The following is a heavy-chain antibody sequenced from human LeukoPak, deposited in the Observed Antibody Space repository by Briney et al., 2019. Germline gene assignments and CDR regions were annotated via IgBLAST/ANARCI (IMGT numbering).Heavy chain of an antibody. V-gene: IGHV3-21*01. J-gene: IGHJ4*02. CDR2: ISSSSSSI. CDR3: ARGGRHLSFFDY. Sequence: GGSLRLSCAASGFTFSSDSMNWVRQAPGKGLEWVSSISSSSSSIFYADSVRGRFTISRDNTKDSLFLQMSSLRVEDTAVYYCARGGRHLSFFDYWGQGTLVTVSS. CDR1: GFTFSSDS.